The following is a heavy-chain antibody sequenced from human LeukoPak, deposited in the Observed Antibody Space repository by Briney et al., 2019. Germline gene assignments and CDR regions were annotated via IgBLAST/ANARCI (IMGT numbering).Heavy chain of an antibody. V-gene: IGHV4-61*01. CDR3: ARDSFSYYYDSSGYYSFFDY. Sequence: SETLSLTCTVSGGSVSSGSYYWSWIRQPPGKGLEWIRYSYYSGSTNYNPSLKSRVTISVDSSKNQFSLKLSSVTAADTAVYYCARDSFSYYYDSSGYYSFFDYWGQGTLVSVSS. D-gene: IGHD3-22*01. J-gene: IGHJ4*02. CDR2: SYYSGST. CDR1: GGSVSSGSYY.